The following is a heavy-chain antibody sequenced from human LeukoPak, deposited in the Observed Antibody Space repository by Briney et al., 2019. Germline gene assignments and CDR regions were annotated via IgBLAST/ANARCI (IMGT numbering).Heavy chain of an antibody. CDR3: ARVRPYSSSWSVVFDY. Sequence: SETLSLTCTVSGGSISSYYWSWIRQPAGKGLEWIGRIYTSGSTNYNPSLKSRVTMSVDTSKNQFSLRLSSVTAADTVVYYCARVRPYSSSWSVVFDYWGQGTLVTVSS. D-gene: IGHD6-13*01. V-gene: IGHV4-4*07. CDR1: GGSISSYY. CDR2: IYTSGST. J-gene: IGHJ4*02.